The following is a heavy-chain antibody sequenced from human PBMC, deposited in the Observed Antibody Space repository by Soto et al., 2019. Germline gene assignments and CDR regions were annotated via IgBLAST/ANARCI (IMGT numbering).Heavy chain of an antibody. CDR3: ATGASTAVCGFDAY. J-gene: IGHJ4*02. D-gene: IGHD4-17*01. CDR2: ISWNRGNL. V-gene: IGHV3-9*01. Sequence: EVQLVESGGGLVQPGRSLRLSCAASGFTFDDYAMPWVRQGPGKGLEWVSSISWNRGNLGYADSVKGRFTISRDNAKNSLYLQMNSLRGEDTALYYCATGASTAVCGFDAYGGQGTVVTVSS. CDR1: GFTFDDYA.